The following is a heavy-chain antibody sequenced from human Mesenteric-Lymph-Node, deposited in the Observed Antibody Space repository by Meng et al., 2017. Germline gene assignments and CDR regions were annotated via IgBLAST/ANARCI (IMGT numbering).Heavy chain of an antibody. D-gene: IGHD3-22*01. J-gene: IGHJ4*02. Sequence: LRLSCTVSVGSISSGGYYWSWIRQHPGKGLEWIGYIYYSGSTYYNPSLRSRVTISVDTSKTQFSLKLSSVTAADTAVYYCARQLNYDSSATGYWGQGTLVTVSS. CDR1: VGSISSGGYY. CDR3: ARQLNYDSSATGY. CDR2: IYYSGST. V-gene: IGHV4-31*03.